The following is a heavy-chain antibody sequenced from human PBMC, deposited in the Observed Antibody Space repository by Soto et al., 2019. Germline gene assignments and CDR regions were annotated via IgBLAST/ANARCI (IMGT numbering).Heavy chain of an antibody. CDR2: INSEGSST. V-gene: IGHV3-74*01. CDR1: GFTFSSYW. D-gene: IGHD5-12*01. Sequence: EVQLVESGGGLVQPGGSLRLSCAASGFTFSSYWMHWVRQAPGKGLVWVSRINSEGSSTSYADSVKGRFTISRDNAKNTLYLQRNSLRAEDTAVYYCARAPLGHIVATGTRAFDIWGQGTMVTVSS. J-gene: IGHJ3*02. CDR3: ARAPLGHIVATGTRAFDI.